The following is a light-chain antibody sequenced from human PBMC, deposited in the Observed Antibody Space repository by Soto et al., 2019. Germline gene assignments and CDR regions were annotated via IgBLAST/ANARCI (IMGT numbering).Light chain of an antibody. J-gene: IGKJ2*01. Sequence: DIQMTQSPSTLSASVGDRVTISCRASQPISNWLAWYQQKPGKAPKLLIYDSSSLETGVPPRFIGTGSGTKYTLTISSLQPDDSATYYCQQYNSDPYTFGQGTRLQIK. CDR2: DSS. CDR1: QPISNW. CDR3: QQYNSDPYT. V-gene: IGKV1-5*01.